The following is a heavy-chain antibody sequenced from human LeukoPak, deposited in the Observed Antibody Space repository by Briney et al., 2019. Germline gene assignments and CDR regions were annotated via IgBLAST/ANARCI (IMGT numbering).Heavy chain of an antibody. D-gene: IGHD7-27*01. CDR2: IYYSGTT. CDR3: ARRYAGDTFDY. CDR1: GGSISSTNYY. Sequence: SETLSLTCTVSGGSISSTNYYWGWIRQPPGKGLEWIGSIYYSGTTYYREPLKNRITISIDTSKNQFSLKLRSVNAADTAVYYCARRYAGDTFDYWGQGTLVTVSS. V-gene: IGHV4-39*01. J-gene: IGHJ4*02.